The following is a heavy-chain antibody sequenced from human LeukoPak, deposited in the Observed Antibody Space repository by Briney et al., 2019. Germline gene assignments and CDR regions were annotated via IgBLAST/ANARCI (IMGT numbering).Heavy chain of an antibody. CDR1: GGSISSSNW. J-gene: IGHJ4*02. V-gene: IGHV4-4*02. Sequence: SETLSLTCAVSGGSISSSNWWSWVRQPPGKGLEWIGEIYHSGSTNYNPSLKSRVTISVDKSKNQFSLKLSSVTAADTAVYYCARETGGCGGDCYGKYYFDYWGQGTLVTVSS. D-gene: IGHD2-21*01. CDR2: IYHSGST. CDR3: ARETGGCGGDCYGKYYFDY.